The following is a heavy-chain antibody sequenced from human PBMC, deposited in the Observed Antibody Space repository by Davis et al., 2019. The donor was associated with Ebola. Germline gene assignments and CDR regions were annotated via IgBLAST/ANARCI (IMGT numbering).Heavy chain of an antibody. D-gene: IGHD3-3*01. V-gene: IGHV3-23*01. CDR1: GFTFSSYA. CDR3: AKVQADFWSGYFSYGMDV. J-gene: IGHJ6*02. CDR2: ISGSGGST. Sequence: PGGSLRLSCAASGFTFSSYAISWVRQAPGKGLEWVSAISGSGGSTYYADSVKGRFTISRDNSKNTLYLQMNSLRAEDTAVYYCAKVQADFWSGYFSYGMDVWGQGTTVTVSS.